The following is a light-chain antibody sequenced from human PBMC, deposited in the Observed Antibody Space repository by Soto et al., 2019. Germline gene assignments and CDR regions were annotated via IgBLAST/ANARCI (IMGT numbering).Light chain of an antibody. V-gene: IGKV3-11*01. CDR2: DAS. CDR1: QSVSSY. CDR3: QQRSSWPHT. Sequence: EIVLTQSPATLSLSPGERATLSCRASQSVSSYLAWYQQKPAQAPRLLIYDASNRATGIPARFSGSGSGTDFTLSISSLEPEDFAVYYCQQRSSWPHTFGQGSKLEIK. J-gene: IGKJ2*01.